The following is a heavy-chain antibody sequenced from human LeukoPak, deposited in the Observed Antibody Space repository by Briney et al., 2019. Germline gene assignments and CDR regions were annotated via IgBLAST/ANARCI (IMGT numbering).Heavy chain of an antibody. CDR3: ASPGLRYFDWSLPSGAFDI. V-gene: IGHV3-23*01. CDR2: ISGSGGST. CDR1: GFTFSSYA. D-gene: IGHD3-9*01. J-gene: IGHJ3*02. Sequence: GGSLRLSCAASGFTFSSYAMSWVRQAPGKGLEWVSAISGSGGSTYYADSVKGRFTISRDNSKNTLYLQMNSLRAEDTAVYYCASPGLRYFDWSLPSGAFDIWGQGTMVTVSS.